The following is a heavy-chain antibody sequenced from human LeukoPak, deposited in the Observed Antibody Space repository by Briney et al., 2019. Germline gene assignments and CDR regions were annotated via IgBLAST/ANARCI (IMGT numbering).Heavy chain of an antibody. J-gene: IGHJ4*02. Sequence: GGSLRLSCAASGFTFDDYAMHWVRQAPGKGLEWVSGISWNSGSIGYADSVKGRFTISRDNAKNSLYLQMNSLRAEDTALYYCAKDMAAAARSRFDYWGQGTLVTVSS. D-gene: IGHD6-6*01. CDR2: ISWNSGSI. CDR1: GFTFDDYA. CDR3: AKDMAAAARSRFDY. V-gene: IGHV3-9*01.